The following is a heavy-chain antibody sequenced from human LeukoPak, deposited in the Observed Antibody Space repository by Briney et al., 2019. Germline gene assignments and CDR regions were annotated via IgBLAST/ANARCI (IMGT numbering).Heavy chain of an antibody. CDR1: GGCIFSYY. Sequence: NLLLPSCVSGGCIFSYYWCWVRQPPGEGLEWIGRIYYRGNNYNNTSFKNGVTIFVDTPRNQLSPQLIAVAAAATPVFFCARHRDYFDTWGHGTLVTVSS. V-gene: IGHV4-39*01. CDR3: ARHRDYFDT. D-gene: IGHD3-9*01. CDR2: IYYRGNN. J-gene: IGHJ4*01.